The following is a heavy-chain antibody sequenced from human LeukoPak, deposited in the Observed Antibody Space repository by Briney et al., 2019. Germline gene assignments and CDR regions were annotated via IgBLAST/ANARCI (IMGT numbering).Heavy chain of an antibody. CDR2: ICSGGST. V-gene: IGHV3-53*01. D-gene: IGHD6-19*01. CDR1: GFTVSSNY. J-gene: IGHJ4*02. CDR3: ARANSGIAVAEAYYFDY. Sequence: GGSLRLSCAPSGFTVSSNYMSWVRQAPGKGLEWVSVICSGGSTYYADSVKGRFTISRDNSKNTLYLQMNSLRAEDTAVYYCARANSGIAVAEAYYFDYWGQGTLVTVSS.